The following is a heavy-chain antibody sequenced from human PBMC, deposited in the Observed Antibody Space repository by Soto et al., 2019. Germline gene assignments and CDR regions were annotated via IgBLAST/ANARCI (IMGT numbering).Heavy chain of an antibody. J-gene: IGHJ4*02. Sequence: SETLSLTCTVSGASITKDDFFWSWVRQHPDKGLEWLAYITYGGSIYYNPSLRSRLSVSIDKSKSQFSLNVRSVTAADTAVYFCAKMERTQLWLLVQNWGQGLPVTVSS. V-gene: IGHV4-31*03. CDR3: AKMERTQLWLLVQN. D-gene: IGHD5-18*01. CDR1: GASITKDDFF. CDR2: ITYGGSI.